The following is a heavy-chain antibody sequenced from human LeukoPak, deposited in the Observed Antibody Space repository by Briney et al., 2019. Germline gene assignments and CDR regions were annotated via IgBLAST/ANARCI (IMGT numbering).Heavy chain of an antibody. V-gene: IGHV1-8*01. D-gene: IGHD7-27*01. J-gene: IGHJ4*02. CDR3: VRTPPNWGFDY. CDR1: GYAFTSHD. Sequence: ASVKVSCKASGYAFTSHDINWVRQATGQGLEWMGWMSPNSGDTGYAQKFQGRVTMTSDSSISTAYMELSSLRSEDTAIYYCVRTPPNWGFDYWGQGTLVTVSS. CDR2: MSPNSGDT.